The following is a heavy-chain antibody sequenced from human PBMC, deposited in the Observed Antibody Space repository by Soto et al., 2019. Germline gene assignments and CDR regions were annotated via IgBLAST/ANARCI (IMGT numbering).Heavy chain of an antibody. D-gene: IGHD2-2*01. CDR3: ARAIGSTTLLFDY. Sequence: EVQLLESGGGLVQPGGSLRLSCAASRFTFSSYAMSWVRQAPGKGLEWVSTISGSSGTGGSTHYADSVKGRFTISRDNAKNTSYLQMNSLRAEDTAVYYCARAIGSTTLLFDYWGRGTLVTVSS. J-gene: IGHJ4*02. CDR2: ISGSSGTGGST. CDR1: RFTFSSYA. V-gene: IGHV3-23*01.